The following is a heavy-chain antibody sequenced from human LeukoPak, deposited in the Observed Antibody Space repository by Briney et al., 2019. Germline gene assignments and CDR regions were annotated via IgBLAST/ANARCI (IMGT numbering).Heavy chain of an antibody. CDR3: ASAGSSVVALAQFDY. CDR2: IIPIFGTA. CDR1: GGTFSSYA. J-gene: IGHJ4*02. V-gene: IGHV1-69*13. Sequence: ASVKVSCKASGGTFSSYAISWLRQAPGQGLEWMGGIIPIFGTANYAQKFQGRVTITADESTSTAYMELSSLRSEDTAVYYCASAGSSVVALAQFDYWGQGTLVTVSS. D-gene: IGHD2-15*01.